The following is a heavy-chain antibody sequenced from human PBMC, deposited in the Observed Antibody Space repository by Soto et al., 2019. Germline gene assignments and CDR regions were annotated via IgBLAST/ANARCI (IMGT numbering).Heavy chain of an antibody. CDR1: GYTFSNYG. J-gene: IGHJ5*02. D-gene: IGHD2-2*01. CDR2: ISLYSDGT. CDR3: ARVVPGAEAWFGP. V-gene: IGHV1-18*01. Sequence: ASVKVSCKTSGYTFSNYGITWVRQAPGQPLEWLGWISLYSDGTNYAQKFQGRVSMTTDTSTTTAYMELRSLRSDDTAVYYCARVVPGAEAWFGPWGHGTLVTAPQ.